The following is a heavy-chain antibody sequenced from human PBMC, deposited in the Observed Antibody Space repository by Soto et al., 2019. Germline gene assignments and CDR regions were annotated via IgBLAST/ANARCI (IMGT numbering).Heavy chain of an antibody. Sequence: SETLSLTCTVSGGSISSYYWSWIRQPPGKGLEWIGYIYYSGSTNYNPSLKSRVTISVDTSKNQFSLKLSSVTAADTAVYYCARGARVNDNLTGDDYWGQGTLVTVSS. CDR2: IYYSGST. CDR1: GGSISSYY. D-gene: IGHD3-9*01. CDR3: ARGARVNDNLTGDDY. V-gene: IGHV4-59*01. J-gene: IGHJ4*02.